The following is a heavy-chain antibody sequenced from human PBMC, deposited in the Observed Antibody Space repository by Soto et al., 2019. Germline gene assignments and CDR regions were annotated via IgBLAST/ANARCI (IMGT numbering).Heavy chain of an antibody. CDR1: GGTFSSYT. CDR3: ASSYSNYALIDYYYYGMDV. CDR2: IIPILGIA. V-gene: IGHV1-69*02. Sequence: SVKVSCKASGGTFSSYTISWVRQAPGQGLEWMGRIIPILGIANYAQKFQGRVTITADKSTSTAYMELSSLRSEDTAVYYCASSYSNYALIDYYYYGMDVWGQGTTVTVSS. D-gene: IGHD4-4*01. J-gene: IGHJ6*02.